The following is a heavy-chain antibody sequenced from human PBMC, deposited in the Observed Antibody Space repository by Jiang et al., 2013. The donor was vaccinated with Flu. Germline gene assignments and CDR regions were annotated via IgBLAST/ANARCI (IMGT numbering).Heavy chain of an antibody. D-gene: IGHD2-2*01. CDR3: AKGGTCSSTSCKYYYYAMDV. J-gene: IGHJ6*02. Sequence: GLVQPGGSLRLSCAASGFTFSSYAMSWVRQAPGKGLEWVSTISGSGGSTYYADSVKGRFTISRDNSKNTLSLQMSGLRAEDTAIYYCAKGGTCSSTSCKYYYYAMDVWGQGTTVTVSS. CDR1: GFTFSSYA. V-gene: IGHV3-23*01. CDR2: ISGSGGST.